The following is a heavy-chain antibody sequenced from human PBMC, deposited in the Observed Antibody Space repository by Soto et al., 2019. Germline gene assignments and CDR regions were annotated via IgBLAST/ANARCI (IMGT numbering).Heavy chain of an antibody. CDR2: IYHSGTA. Sequence: SETLSLTCTVSGGSISSTNYYWGWIRQPPGKELEWIGNIYHSGTAYYNPSLKSRVTISVDTSKNQFSLQMNSLRAEDTAVYYCARDNSGDAYYYYYYGMDVWGQGTTVTVSS. CDR3: ARDNSGDAYYYYYYGMDV. J-gene: IGHJ6*02. D-gene: IGHD5-12*01. CDR1: GGSISSTNYY. V-gene: IGHV4-39*02.